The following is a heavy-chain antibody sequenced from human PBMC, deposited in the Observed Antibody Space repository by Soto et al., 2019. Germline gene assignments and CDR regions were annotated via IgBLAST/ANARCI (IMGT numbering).Heavy chain of an antibody. Sequence: ASVKVSCKASGYTFTTYYMHWVRQAPGQGLEWMGIIDPSGGSTSYAQKFQGRVTMTRDTSTSTVYMELSSLRSEDTAVYYCARRGSLTTVTPYYFDYWGQGTLVTVSS. CDR2: IDPSGGST. CDR3: ARRGSLTTVTPYYFDY. D-gene: IGHD4-17*01. CDR1: GYTFTTYY. V-gene: IGHV1-46*03. J-gene: IGHJ4*02.